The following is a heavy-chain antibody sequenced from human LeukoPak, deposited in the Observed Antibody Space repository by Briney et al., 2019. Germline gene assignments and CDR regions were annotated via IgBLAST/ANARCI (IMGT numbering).Heavy chain of an antibody. Sequence: PGRSLRLSCAASGFTFDDYAMHWVRQAPGKGLEWVSGISWNSGSIGYADSVKGRFTISRDNAKNSLYLQMNSLRAEDTAVYYCARDPMTAAGSKDGMDVWGQGTTVTVSS. V-gene: IGHV3-9*01. CDR3: ARDPMTAAGSKDGMDV. CDR1: GFTFDDYA. J-gene: IGHJ6*02. CDR2: ISWNSGSI. D-gene: IGHD6-13*01.